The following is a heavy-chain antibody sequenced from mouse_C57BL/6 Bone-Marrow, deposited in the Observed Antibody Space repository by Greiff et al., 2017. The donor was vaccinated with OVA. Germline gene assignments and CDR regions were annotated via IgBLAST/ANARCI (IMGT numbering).Heavy chain of an antibody. CDR2: IYPRSGNT. CDR3: ARDGSSPSYWYFDV. CDR1: GYTFTSYG. V-gene: IGHV1-81*01. D-gene: IGHD1-1*01. Sequence: QVQLQQSGAELARPGASVKLSCKASGYTFTSYGISWVKQRTGQGLEWIGEIYPRSGNTYYNEKFKGKATLTADKSSSTAYMELRSLTSEDSAVYYCARDGSSPSYWYFDVWGTGTTVTVSS. J-gene: IGHJ1*03.